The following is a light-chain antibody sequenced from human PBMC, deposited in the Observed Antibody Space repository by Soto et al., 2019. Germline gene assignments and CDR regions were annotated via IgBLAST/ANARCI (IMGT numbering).Light chain of an antibody. CDR1: QTISSW. CDR3: QHYNSYSEA. J-gene: IGKJ1*01. Sequence: DIQINKSPSTLSGSVGERVTITCRASQTISSWLAWYQQKPGKAPKLLIYKASTLKSGVPSRFSGSGSGTEFTLTISCLQPDDFATYYCQHYNSYSEAFGQGTKVDIK. CDR2: KAS. V-gene: IGKV1-5*03.